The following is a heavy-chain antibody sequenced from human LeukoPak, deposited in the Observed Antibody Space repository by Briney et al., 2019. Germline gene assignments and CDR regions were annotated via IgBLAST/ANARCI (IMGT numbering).Heavy chain of an antibody. V-gene: IGHV3-20*04. CDR3: ARKHDYGDAFDI. CDR2: INWNGGST. CDR1: GFTLSSYG. Sequence: GGSLRLSCAASGFTLSSYGMHWVRQAPGKGLEWVSGINWNGGSTGYADSVKGRFTISRDNAKNSLYLQMNSLRAEDTALYYCARKHDYGDAFDIWGQGTMVTVSS. J-gene: IGHJ3*02. D-gene: IGHD4-17*01.